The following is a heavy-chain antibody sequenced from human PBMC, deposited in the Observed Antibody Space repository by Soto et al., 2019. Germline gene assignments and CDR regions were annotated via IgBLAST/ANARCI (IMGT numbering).Heavy chain of an antibody. V-gene: IGHV1-69*13. CDR1: GGTFSSYA. J-gene: IGHJ6*02. D-gene: IGHD6-13*01. CDR2: IIPIFGTA. CDR3: ARSVGQQLVTYYYYGMDV. Sequence: SVKVSCKASGGTFSSYAISWVRQAPGQGLEWMGGIIPIFGTANYAQKFQGRVTITADESTSTAYMELSSLRSEDTAVYYCARSVGQQLVTYYYYGMDVWGQGTTVTVSS.